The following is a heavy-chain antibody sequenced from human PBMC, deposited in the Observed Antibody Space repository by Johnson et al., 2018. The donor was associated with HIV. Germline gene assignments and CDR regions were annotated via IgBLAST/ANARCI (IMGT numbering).Heavy chain of an antibody. J-gene: IGHJ3*02. Sequence: QVQLVESGGGVVQPGRSLRLSCAASGFTFSSYAMHWVRQAPGKGLEWVAVISYDGGLKYYADSVKGRFTISRDNSKNTLYLQMNSLKTEDTAVYYCARGGDDAFDIWGQGTMVTVSS. CDR3: ARGGDDAFDI. V-gene: IGHV3-30*04. D-gene: IGHD7-27*01. CDR1: GFTFSSYA. CDR2: ISYDGGLK.